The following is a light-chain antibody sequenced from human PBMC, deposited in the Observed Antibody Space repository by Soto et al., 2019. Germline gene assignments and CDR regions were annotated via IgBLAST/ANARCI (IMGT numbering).Light chain of an antibody. J-gene: IGLJ2*01. CDR2: EVS. CDR3: SSYAGSNNFGV. CDR1: SSDVGGYNY. V-gene: IGLV2-8*01. Sequence: QSVLTQPPSASASPGQSVTISCTGTSSDVGGYNYVSWYQQHPGKAPKLMIYEVSKRPSGVPDRFSGSKSGNTASLTVSGLQAEDEADYYCSSYAGSNNFGVFGGGTKVTVL.